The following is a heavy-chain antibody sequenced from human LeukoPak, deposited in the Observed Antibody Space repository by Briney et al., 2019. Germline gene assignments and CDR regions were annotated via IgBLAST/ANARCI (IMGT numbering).Heavy chain of an antibody. Sequence: GGSLRLSCATSGFNFNAYTMHWVRQAPGKGLEWVSFIRGAATTNYADSVKGRFTVSSDNSKNSLYLRMNSLRPEDSGLYYCAKERDGHKDGLAHWGRGTLVTVSS. CDR2: IRGAATT. J-gene: IGHJ4*02. CDR1: GFNFNAYT. D-gene: IGHD5-24*01. CDR3: AKERDGHKDGLAH. V-gene: IGHV3-43*01.